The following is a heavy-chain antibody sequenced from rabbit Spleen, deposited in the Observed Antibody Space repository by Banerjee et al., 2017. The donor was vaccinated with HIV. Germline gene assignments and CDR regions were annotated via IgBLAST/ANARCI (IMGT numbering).Heavy chain of an antibody. CDR2: IYTINGTT. CDR3: GRDGDADGYIDGYFDL. V-gene: IGHV1S45*01. D-gene: IGHD6-1*01. CDR1: GFSFSNNYV. J-gene: IGHJ4*01. Sequence: QEQLEESGGGLVKPEGSLTLTCTASGFSFSNNYVMCWVRQAPGKGLEWIGCIYTINGTTNSAGWGKARCSIIKSTSSTTTLQLTSMTAAAAAASFCGRDGDADGYIDGYFDLWGPGTLVTVS.